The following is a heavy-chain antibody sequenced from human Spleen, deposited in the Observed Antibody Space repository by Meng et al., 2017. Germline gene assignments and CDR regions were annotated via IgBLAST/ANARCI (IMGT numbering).Heavy chain of an antibody. CDR2: TYYRSKWYN. V-gene: IGHV6-1*02. CDR3: ARQEGAFDY. Sequence: QLRQSGPGRVKPTQALSLPCDISGDSVSSNSAAWNWLRQSPSRGLEWLGRTYYRSKWYNDYAVSVKSRITINPDTSKNQFSLQLNSVTPEDTAVYYCARQEGAFDYWGQGTLVTVSS. D-gene: IGHD3-16*01. J-gene: IGHJ4*02. CDR1: GDSVSSNSAA.